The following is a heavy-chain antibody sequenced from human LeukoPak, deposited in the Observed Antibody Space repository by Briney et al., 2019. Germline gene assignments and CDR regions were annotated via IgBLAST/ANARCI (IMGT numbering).Heavy chain of an antibody. CDR1: GFTFSRYS. D-gene: IGHD1-26*01. CDR2: ITSGSSYI. Sequence: GGSLRLSCAASGFTFSRYSMNWVRQAPGKGLEWVSSITSGSSYIYYADSVKGRFTISRDNAKNSLYLQMNSLRAEDTAVYYCARDPYSGSYGNYYYYFMDVWGKGTTVTISS. V-gene: IGHV3-21*01. J-gene: IGHJ6*03. CDR3: ARDPYSGSYGNYYYYFMDV.